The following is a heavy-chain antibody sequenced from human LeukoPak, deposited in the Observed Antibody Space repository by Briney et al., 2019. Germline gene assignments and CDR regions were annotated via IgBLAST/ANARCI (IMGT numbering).Heavy chain of an antibody. V-gene: IGHV3-7*01. D-gene: IGHD5-18*01. CDR2: IKQDGSEK. CDR3: ARDLSGVTGYTYGRGIDY. J-gene: IGHJ4*02. Sequence: GSLRLSCAASGFTFSSYWMSWVRQAPGKGLEWVANIKQDGSEKYYVDSVKGRFTISRDNAKKSLYLQMNSLRAEDTAVYYCARDLSGVTGYTYGRGIDYWGQGTLVTVSS. CDR1: GFTFSSYW.